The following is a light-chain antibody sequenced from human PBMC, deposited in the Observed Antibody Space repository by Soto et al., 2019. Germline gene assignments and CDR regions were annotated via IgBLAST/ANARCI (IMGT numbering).Light chain of an antibody. J-gene: IGKJ4*01. V-gene: IGKV3-11*01. Sequence: EIVLTQSPATLTLSPGERATLSCRASQSVTTFLAWYQHKPGQGPRLLIYDASTRASGIPARFSGSGSGTDFTLTISSLEPEDFAVYYCHHYGSTLLPFGGGTKVEIK. CDR2: DAS. CDR3: HHYGSTLLP. CDR1: QSVTTF.